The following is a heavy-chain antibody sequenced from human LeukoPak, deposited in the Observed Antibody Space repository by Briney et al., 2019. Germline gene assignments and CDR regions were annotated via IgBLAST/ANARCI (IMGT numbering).Heavy chain of an antibody. CDR3: ARDPVDWNYYKDAFDI. V-gene: IGHV4-31*03. D-gene: IGHD1-7*01. CDR1: GGSISSGGYY. Sequence: SQTLSLTCTVSGGSISSGGYYWSWIRQHPGKGLEWIGYIYYSGSTYYNPSLKSRVTISVDTSKNQFSLKLSSVTAADTAVYYCARDPVDWNYYKDAFDIWGQGTMVTVSS. CDR2: IYYSGST. J-gene: IGHJ3*02.